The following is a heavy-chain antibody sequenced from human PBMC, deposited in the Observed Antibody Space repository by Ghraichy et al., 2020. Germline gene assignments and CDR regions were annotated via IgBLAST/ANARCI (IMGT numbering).Heavy chain of an antibody. CDR1: GGSFSGYY. CDR3: ARDNRIHRYSGSYYCAFDI. CDR2: INHSGST. D-gene: IGHD1-26*01. Sequence: SETLSLTCAVYGGSFSGYYWSWIRQPPGKGLEWIGEINHSGSTNYNPSLKSRVTISVDTSKNQFSLKLSSVTAADTAVYYCARDNRIHRYSGSYYCAFDIWGQGTMVTVSS. J-gene: IGHJ3*02. V-gene: IGHV4-34*01.